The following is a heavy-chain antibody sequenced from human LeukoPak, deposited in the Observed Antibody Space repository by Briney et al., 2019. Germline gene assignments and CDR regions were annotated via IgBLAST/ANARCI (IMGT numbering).Heavy chain of an antibody. V-gene: IGHV1-18*04. D-gene: IGHD1-20*01. J-gene: IGHJ4*02. CDR3: ARVIGITGTTEYYFDY. CDR1: GYSFTSYW. CDR2: ISAYNGNT. Sequence: HGESLKISCKGSGYSFTSYWIGWVRQAPGQGLEWMGWISAYNGNTNYAQKLQGRVTMTTDTSTSTAYMELRSLRSDDTAVYYCARVIGITGTTEYYFDYWGQGTLVTVSS.